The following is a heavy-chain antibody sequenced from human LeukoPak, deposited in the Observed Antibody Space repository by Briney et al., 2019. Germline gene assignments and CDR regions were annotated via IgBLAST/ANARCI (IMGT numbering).Heavy chain of an antibody. CDR1: GGSISSGDYY. D-gene: IGHD3-9*01. Sequence: PSQTLSLTCTVSGGSISSGDYYWSWIRQPPGKGLEWIGYIYYSGSTYCNPSLKSRVTISVDTSKNQFSLKLSSVTAADTAVYYCARAPLTGYQIDYWGQGTLVTVSS. CDR2: IYYSGST. V-gene: IGHV4-30-4*01. J-gene: IGHJ4*02. CDR3: ARAPLTGYQIDY.